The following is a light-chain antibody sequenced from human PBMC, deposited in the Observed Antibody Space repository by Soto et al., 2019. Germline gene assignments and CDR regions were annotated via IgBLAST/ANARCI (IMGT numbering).Light chain of an antibody. V-gene: IGKV1-39*01. CDR1: QSISSY. Sequence: IQITHSPSSLSASVGDRVTITCRSSQSISSYLNWYQQKPGKAPKLLIYAASSLQSGVPSRFSGSGSGTDFTLTISSLQPEDFATYYCQQSYSTPYTFGQGTKVDIK. CDR2: AAS. J-gene: IGKJ2*01. CDR3: QQSYSTPYT.